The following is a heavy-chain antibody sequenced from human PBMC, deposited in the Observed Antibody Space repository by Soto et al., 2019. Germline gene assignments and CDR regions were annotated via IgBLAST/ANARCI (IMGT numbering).Heavy chain of an antibody. V-gene: IGHV1-18*01. CDR2: ISAYNGNT. Sequence: ASVKVSCKASGYTFTSYGIIWVRQAPGQGLEWMGWISAYNGNTNYAQKLQGRVTMTTDTSTSTAYMELRSLRSDDTAVYYCARTGTDNWNYVSYYYYMDVWGKGTTVTVSS. D-gene: IGHD1-7*01. CDR1: GYTFTSYG. J-gene: IGHJ6*03. CDR3: ARTGTDNWNYVSYYYYMDV.